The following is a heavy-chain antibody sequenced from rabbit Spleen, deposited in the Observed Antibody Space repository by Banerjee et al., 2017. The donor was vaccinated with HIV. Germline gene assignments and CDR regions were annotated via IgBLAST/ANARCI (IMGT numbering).Heavy chain of an antibody. D-gene: IGHD1-1*01. CDR3: ARDLVAVIGWNFNL. Sequence: QEQLEESGGDLVKPGASLTLTCIASGVSFSGSSYMCWVRQAPGKGLEWIACIEGGSSSFTYFASWAKGRFTISKTSSTTVTLQMTSLTAADTATYFCARDLVAVIGWNFNLWGPGTLVTVS. V-gene: IGHV1S45*01. J-gene: IGHJ4*01. CDR2: IEGGSSSFT. CDR1: GVSFSGSSY.